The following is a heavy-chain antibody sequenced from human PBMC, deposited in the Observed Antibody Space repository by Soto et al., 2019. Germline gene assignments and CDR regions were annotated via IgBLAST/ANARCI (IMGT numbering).Heavy chain of an antibody. D-gene: IGHD2-15*01. Sequence: EVQLVESGGGLVQPGGSLRLSCAASGFTFSSYDMHWVRQATGKGLEWVSAIGTAGDTYYPGSVKGRFTISRENAKNSLYLQMNSLRAGDTAVYYCAGGLPNYYMDVWGKGTTVTVSS. J-gene: IGHJ6*03. CDR1: GFTFSSYD. CDR2: IGTAGDT. V-gene: IGHV3-13*01. CDR3: AGGLPNYYMDV.